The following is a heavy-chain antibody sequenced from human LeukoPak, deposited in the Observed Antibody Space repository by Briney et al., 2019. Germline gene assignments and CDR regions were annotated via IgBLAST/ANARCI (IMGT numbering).Heavy chain of an antibody. CDR1: GFTFSSYS. CDR2: ISSSSSTI. V-gene: IGHV3-48*01. Sequence: GGSLRLSCAASGFTFSSYSMNWVRQAPGKGLEWVSYISSSSSTIYYADSVKGRFTISRDNAKNSLYLQMNSLRAEDTAVYYCARAGYSYGSHFDYWGQGTLVTVSS. D-gene: IGHD5-18*01. J-gene: IGHJ4*02. CDR3: ARAGYSYGSHFDY.